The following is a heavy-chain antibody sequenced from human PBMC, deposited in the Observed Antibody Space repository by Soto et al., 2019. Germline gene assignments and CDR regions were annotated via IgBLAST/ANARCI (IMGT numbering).Heavy chain of an antibody. V-gene: IGHV3-33*01. D-gene: IGHD1-26*01. Sequence: GGSLRLSCGASGFIFSNYGMHWVRQAPDKGLDWVAIIWYDGSNKYYADSVKGRFTISRDNSKNMLYLQMNSLRVEDTAVYYCARGRSGSFIDYWGQGTLVTVSS. CDR3: ARGRSGSFIDY. CDR2: IWYDGSNK. CDR1: GFIFSNYG. J-gene: IGHJ4*02.